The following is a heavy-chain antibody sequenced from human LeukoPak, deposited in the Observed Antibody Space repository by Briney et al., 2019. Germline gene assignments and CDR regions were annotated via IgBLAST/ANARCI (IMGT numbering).Heavy chain of an antibody. D-gene: IGHD4-17*01. CDR1: GFTFSSYA. J-gene: IGHJ6*02. Sequence: GGSLRLSCAASGFTFSSYAMSWVRQAPGKGLEWVSAISGSGGSTYYADSVKGRFTISRDNSKNTLYLQMNSLSAEDTAVYYCAKLLYGYYYYGVDVWGQGTTVTVSS. CDR2: ISGSGGST. CDR3: AKLLYGYYYYGVDV. V-gene: IGHV3-23*01.